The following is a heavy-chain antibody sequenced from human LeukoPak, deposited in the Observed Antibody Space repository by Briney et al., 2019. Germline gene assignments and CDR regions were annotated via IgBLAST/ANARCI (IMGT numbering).Heavy chain of an antibody. J-gene: IGHJ4*02. V-gene: IGHV1-2*02. D-gene: IGHD3-10*01. Sequence: ASVKVSCKASGYTFTGYYTHWVRQAPGQGLEWMGWINPNSGGTNYAQKFQGRVTMTRDTSISTAYMELSRLRSDDTAVYYCARHSYSGSSPRSLDYWGQGTLVTVSS. CDR1: GYTFTGYY. CDR2: INPNSGGT. CDR3: ARHSYSGSSPRSLDY.